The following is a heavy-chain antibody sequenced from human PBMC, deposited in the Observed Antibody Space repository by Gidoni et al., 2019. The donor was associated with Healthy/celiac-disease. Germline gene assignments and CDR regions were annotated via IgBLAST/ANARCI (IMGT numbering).Heavy chain of an antibody. CDR1: GGSISSYY. V-gene: IGHV4-59*01. CDR3: AREVAFYGMDV. Sequence: QVQLQESGPGLVKPSETLSLTCTVSGGSISSYYWSWIRQPPGKGLEWIGYIYYSGSTNYNPSLKSRVTISVDTSKNQFSLKLSSVTAADTAVYYCAREVAFYGMDVWGQGTTVTVSS. J-gene: IGHJ6*02. CDR2: IYYSGST. D-gene: IGHD2-15*01.